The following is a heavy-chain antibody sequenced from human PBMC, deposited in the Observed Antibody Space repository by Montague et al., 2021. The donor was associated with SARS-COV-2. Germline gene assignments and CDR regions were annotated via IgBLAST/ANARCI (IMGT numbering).Heavy chain of an antibody. D-gene: IGHD3-16*02. CDR3: TRDYRSIVGDGLDI. Sequence: SLRLSCAASGFTFSNYDMNWVRQAPGKGPEWIAYISTSACTTSYAGSVKGRFTISRDNGKNSLYLQMYSLRVEDTAVYYCTRDYRSIVGDGLDIWGQGTKVTVSS. CDR1: GFTFSNYD. CDR2: ISTSACTT. J-gene: IGHJ3*02. V-gene: IGHV3-48*03.